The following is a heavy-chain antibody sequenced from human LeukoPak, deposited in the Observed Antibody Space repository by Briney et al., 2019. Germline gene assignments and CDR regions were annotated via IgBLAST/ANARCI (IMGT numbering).Heavy chain of an antibody. CDR2: IKEDGSEK. CDR3: ASGRQLGY. Sequence: GGPLRLSCAASGFIFSNYWMSWVPEAPGEGLEGVANIKEDGSEKYYVDSVKGRFTISRDNARNSLYLQMNSLRAEETGVCYCASGRQLGYGGEGSLVTVSS. J-gene: IGHJ4*02. CDR1: GFIFSNYW. D-gene: IGHD6-13*01. V-gene: IGHV3-7*01.